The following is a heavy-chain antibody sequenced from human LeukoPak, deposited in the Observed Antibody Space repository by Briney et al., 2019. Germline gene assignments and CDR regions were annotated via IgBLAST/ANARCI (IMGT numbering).Heavy chain of an antibody. D-gene: IGHD6-13*01. CDR2: IYYSGST. Sequence: SETLSLTCTVSGGSISSYYWSWIRQPPGKGLEWIGYIYYSGSTYYNPSLNSRVTMSVDTSKNQFSLKLSSVTAADTAVYYCARAPQHLVLMHWGQGTLVTVS. J-gene: IGHJ4*02. V-gene: IGHV4-59*04. CDR1: GGSISSYY. CDR3: ARAPQHLVLMH.